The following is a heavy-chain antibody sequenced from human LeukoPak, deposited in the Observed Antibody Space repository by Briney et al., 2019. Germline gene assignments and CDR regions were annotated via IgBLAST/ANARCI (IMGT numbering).Heavy chain of an antibody. Sequence: PSETLSLTCTVSGGSISSYYWSWIRQPAGKGLEWIGRIYTSGSTNYNPSLMSRGTMPVDESTSHFLLMLRYMTAADTAVYYCARGPLIRAARRLSWFDPWGQGTLVIVSS. CDR2: IYTSGST. D-gene: IGHD6-6*01. V-gene: IGHV4-4*07. CDR1: GGSISSYY. J-gene: IGHJ5*02. CDR3: ARGPLIRAARRLSWFDP.